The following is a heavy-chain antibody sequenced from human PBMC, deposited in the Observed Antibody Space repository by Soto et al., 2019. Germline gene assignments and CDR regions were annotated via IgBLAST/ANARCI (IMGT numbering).Heavy chain of an antibody. V-gene: IGHV3-23*01. CDR3: AKANPLQLWTPYYFDY. D-gene: IGHD5-18*01. Sequence: GGSLRLSCAASGFSFDNFGITWVRQAPGKGLEWVSVISGNGGSTYYADSVKGRFTISRDNSKNTLYLQMNSLRAEDTAVYFCAKANPLQLWTPYYFDYWGQGTLVTVSS. CDR2: ISGNGGST. J-gene: IGHJ4*02. CDR1: GFSFDNFG.